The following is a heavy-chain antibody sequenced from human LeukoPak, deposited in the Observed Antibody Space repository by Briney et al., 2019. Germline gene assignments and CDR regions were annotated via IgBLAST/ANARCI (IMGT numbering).Heavy chain of an antibody. CDR1: GYTFTSYG. CDR2: INPSGGST. D-gene: IGHD3-22*01. CDR3: ARAADSGYYFDY. J-gene: IGHJ4*02. Sequence: GASVKVSCKASGYTFTSYGISWVRQAPGQGLEWMGIINPSGGSTSYAQKFQGRVTMTRDTSTSTVYMELSSLRSEDTAVYYCARAADSGYYFDYWGQGTLVTVSS. V-gene: IGHV1-46*01.